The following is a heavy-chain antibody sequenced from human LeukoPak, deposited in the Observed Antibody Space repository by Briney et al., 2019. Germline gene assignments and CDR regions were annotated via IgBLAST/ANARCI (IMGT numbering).Heavy chain of an antibody. J-gene: IGHJ6*03. V-gene: IGHV3-9*01. CDR1: GFTFDDYA. CDR2: ICWNSGSL. Sequence: GGSLRLSCAASGFTFDDYAMHWVRQAPGKGLEWVSGICWNSGSLGFADSVRGRFTISRDNAKNSLYLQMNSLRAEDTALYYCAKDLVRVYYYYYMDVWGKGTTVTISS. CDR3: AKDLVRVYYYYYMDV. D-gene: IGHD1-26*01.